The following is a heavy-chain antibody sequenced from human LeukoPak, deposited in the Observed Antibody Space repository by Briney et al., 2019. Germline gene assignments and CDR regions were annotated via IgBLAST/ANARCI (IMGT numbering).Heavy chain of an antibody. J-gene: IGHJ4*02. V-gene: IGHV4-31*03. D-gene: IGHD3-10*01. Sequence: ASQTLSLTCTVSGGSISSGGYYWSWIRQHPGKGLEWIGYIYYSGSTYYNPSLKSRVTISVDTSKNQFSLKLSSVTAADTAVYYCASLGGLLWFGGLSAPDYWGQGTLVTVSS. CDR3: ASLGGLLWFGGLSAPDY. CDR2: IYYSGST. CDR1: GGSISSGGYY.